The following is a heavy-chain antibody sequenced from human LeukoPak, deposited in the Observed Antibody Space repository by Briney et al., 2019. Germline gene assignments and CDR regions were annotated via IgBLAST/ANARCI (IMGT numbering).Heavy chain of an antibody. D-gene: IGHD3-10*01. CDR3: ARRSDVLLWFGELFSAFDI. J-gene: IGHJ3*02. V-gene: IGHV4-38-2*01. CDR2: IYHSGST. CDR1: GYSISSGYY. Sequence: SETLSLTCAVSGYSISSGYYWGLIRQPPGKGLEWIGSIYHSGSTYYNPSLKSRVTISVDTSKNQFSLQLSSVTAADTAVYYCARRSDVLLWFGELFSAFDIWGQGTMVTVSS.